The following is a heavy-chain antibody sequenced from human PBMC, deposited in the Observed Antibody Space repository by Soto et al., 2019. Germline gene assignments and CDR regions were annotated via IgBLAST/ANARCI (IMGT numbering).Heavy chain of an antibody. CDR3: VEGYQNVGGFDY. Sequence: GGSLRLSCAASGFTFSSYAMSWVRQAPGKGLEWVSAISGSGGSTYYADSVKGRFTIPRDNSKNTLYLQMNSLRAEDTAVYYCVEGYQNVGGFDYWGQGTLVTVSS. D-gene: IGHD2-2*01. CDR1: GFTFSSYA. CDR2: ISGSGGST. V-gene: IGHV3-23*01. J-gene: IGHJ4*02.